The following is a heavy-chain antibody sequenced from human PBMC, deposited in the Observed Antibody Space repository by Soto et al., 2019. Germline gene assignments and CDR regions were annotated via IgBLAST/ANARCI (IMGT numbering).Heavy chain of an antibody. CDR1: GFTFRTYA. Sequence: EVQVLESGGGLVQPGGSLRRSCAASGFTFRTYAMSWVRQAPGKGLEWVSTISGSGGSTKYADSVKGRFTVSRDNSKNTVFLQMSSLRAEDTAVYYCAKMRGMPVWEYYLDYWGQGTLVTVSS. D-gene: IGHD3-16*01. J-gene: IGHJ4*02. CDR3: AKMRGMPVWEYYLDY. CDR2: ISGSGGST. V-gene: IGHV3-23*01.